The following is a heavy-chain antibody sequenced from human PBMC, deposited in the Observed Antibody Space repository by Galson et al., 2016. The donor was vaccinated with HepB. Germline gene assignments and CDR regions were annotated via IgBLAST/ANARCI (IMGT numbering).Heavy chain of an antibody. CDR3: ARVSGNAVDI. CDR1: GGSISSGGYY. Sequence: TLSLTCTVSGGSISSGGYYWSWIRQHPGKGLEWIGYINHSGTTYYNPSLKSRATISVDTSKNQFSLNLSSVTAADTAVYYCARVSGNAVDIWGHGTMVTVSS. CDR2: INHSGTT. J-gene: IGHJ3*02. D-gene: IGHD2-2*01. V-gene: IGHV4-31*03.